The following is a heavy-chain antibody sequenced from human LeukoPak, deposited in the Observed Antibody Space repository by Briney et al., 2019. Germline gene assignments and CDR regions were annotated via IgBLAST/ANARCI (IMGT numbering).Heavy chain of an antibody. J-gene: IGHJ4*02. CDR3: ARSSSSYSPFDY. D-gene: IGHD2-2*01. CDR1: GYTFTAYY. CDR2: INPNSGGT. V-gene: IGHV1-2*02. Sequence: GASVKVSCRTSGYTFTAYYIHWVRQAPGQGLEWMGWINPNSGGTNYAQKFQGRVTMTRGTSISTAYMELSRLRSDDTAVYICARSSSSYSPFDYWGQGTLVTVSS.